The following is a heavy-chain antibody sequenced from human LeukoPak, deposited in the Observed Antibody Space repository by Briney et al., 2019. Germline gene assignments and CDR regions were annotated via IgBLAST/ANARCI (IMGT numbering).Heavy chain of an antibody. J-gene: IGHJ5*02. CDR2: INPNSGGT. V-gene: IGHV1-2*02. D-gene: IGHD6-19*01. CDR1: GYTFTGYY. CDR3: ARRRFSVAGTVWFDP. Sequence: ASVKVSCKASGYTFTGYYMHWVRQAPGQGLEWMGCINPNSGGTNYAQKFQGRVTMTRDTSISTAYMELSRLRSDDTAVYYCARRRFSVAGTVWFDPWGQGTLVTVSS.